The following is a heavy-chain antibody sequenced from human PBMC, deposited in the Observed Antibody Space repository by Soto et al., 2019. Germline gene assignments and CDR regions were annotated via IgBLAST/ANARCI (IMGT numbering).Heavy chain of an antibody. V-gene: IGHV6-1*01. CDR2: TYYRSKWYN. Sequence: SQTLSLTCVISGDSVSSNSAAWNWIRQSPSRGLEWLGRTYYRSKWYNDYAVSVKSRITINPDTSKNQFSLQLNSVTPEDTAVYYCARAQYSSGWPYYYYGMDVWGQGTTVTVSS. J-gene: IGHJ6*02. D-gene: IGHD6-19*01. CDR1: GDSVSSNSAA. CDR3: ARAQYSSGWPYYYYGMDV.